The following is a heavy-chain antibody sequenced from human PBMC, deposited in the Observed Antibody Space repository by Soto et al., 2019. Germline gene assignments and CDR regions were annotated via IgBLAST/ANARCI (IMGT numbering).Heavy chain of an antibody. D-gene: IGHD3-22*01. J-gene: IGHJ4*02. CDR1: GYTFTSYG. CDR3: ARDSTFYYDSSALGY. V-gene: IGHV1-18*01. CDR2: ISAYNGNT. Sequence: ASVKVSCKASGYTFTSYGISWVRQAPGQGLEWMGWISAYNGNTNYAQKLQGRVTMTTDTSTSTAYMELRSLRSDDTAVYYCARDSTFYYDSSALGYWGQGTLVTVSS.